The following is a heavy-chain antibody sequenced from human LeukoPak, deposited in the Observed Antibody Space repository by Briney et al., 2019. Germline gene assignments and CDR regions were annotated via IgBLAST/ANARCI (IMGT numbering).Heavy chain of an antibody. CDR3: ARDNGSGYTFVYEHYYYYIDV. Sequence: SETLSLTCTVSGGSIGDDYFTWIRQSAGKGLEWIGRIHSGGTTNYNPSLMSRVTLSIDTSKKQISLKLTSMTAADTALYYCARDNGSGYTFVYEHYYYYIDVWGKGTTVTVSS. D-gene: IGHD3-3*02. CDR2: IHSGGTT. J-gene: IGHJ6*03. CDR1: GGSIGDDY. V-gene: IGHV4-4*07.